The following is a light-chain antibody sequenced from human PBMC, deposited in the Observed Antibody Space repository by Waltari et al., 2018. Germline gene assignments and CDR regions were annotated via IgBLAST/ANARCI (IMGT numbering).Light chain of an antibody. Sequence: QSALTQPASVSGSPGQSITISCTGTSSDVGSYNLVSWYQQHPGKAPKLKIYEVVKRPSVVSNRFSGSTSANAASLTISGLQAEDEGDYYCCSYARSGTVLFGGGTKLTVL. CDR1: SSDVGSYNL. V-gene: IGLV2-23*02. J-gene: IGLJ2*01. CDR3: CSYARSGTVL. CDR2: EVV.